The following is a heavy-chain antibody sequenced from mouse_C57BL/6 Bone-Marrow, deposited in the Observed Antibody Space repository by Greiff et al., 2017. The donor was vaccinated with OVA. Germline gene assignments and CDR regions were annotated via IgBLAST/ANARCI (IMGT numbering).Heavy chain of an antibody. CDR3: ASVYYGSSYGYFDV. J-gene: IGHJ1*03. CDR1: GYTFTSYW. D-gene: IGHD1-1*01. CDR2: IDPSDSET. V-gene: IGHV1-52*01. Sequence: QVQLQQPGAELVRPGSSVKLSCKASGYTFTSYWMHWVKQRPIQGLEWIGNIDPSDSETHYNQKFKDKATLTVDKSSSTAYMQLSSLTSEDSAVYYCASVYYGSSYGYFDVWGTGTTVTVSS.